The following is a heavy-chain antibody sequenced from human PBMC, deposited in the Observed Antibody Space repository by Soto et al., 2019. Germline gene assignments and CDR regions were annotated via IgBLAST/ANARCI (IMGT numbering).Heavy chain of an antibody. CDR1: GFTFSSYS. V-gene: IGHV3-48*02. CDR2: ISSSSSTI. Sequence: ESGGGLVQPGGSLRLSCAASGFTFSSYSMNWVRQAPGKGLEWVSYISSSSSTIYYADSVKGRFTISRDNAKNSLYLQMNSLRDEDTAVYYCAREATSYYDILTGYYSGYWGQGTLVTVSS. CDR3: AREATSYYDILTGYYSGY. J-gene: IGHJ4*02. D-gene: IGHD3-9*01.